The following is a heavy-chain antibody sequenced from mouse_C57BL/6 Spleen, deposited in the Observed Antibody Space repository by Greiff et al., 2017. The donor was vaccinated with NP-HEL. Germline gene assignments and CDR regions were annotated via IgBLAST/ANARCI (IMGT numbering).Heavy chain of an antibody. Sequence: QVQLQQPGAELVMPGASVKLSCKASGYTFTSYWMHWVKQRPGQGLEWIGEIDPSDSYTNYNQKFKGKSTLTVYKSSSTAYMQLSTLTSEDSAVYYCARWGYYGSRPYYYAMDYWGQGTSVTVSS. J-gene: IGHJ4*01. CDR3: ARWGYYGSRPYYYAMDY. CDR2: IDPSDSYT. D-gene: IGHD1-1*01. CDR1: GYTFTSYW. V-gene: IGHV1-69*01.